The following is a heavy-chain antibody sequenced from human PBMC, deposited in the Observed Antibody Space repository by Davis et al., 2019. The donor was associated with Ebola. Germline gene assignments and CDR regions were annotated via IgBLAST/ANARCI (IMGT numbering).Heavy chain of an antibody. CDR1: GFTFSTYA. CDR3: ATLPGYY. CDR2: INRDGSTT. Sequence: PGGSLRLSCAASGFTFSTYAMGWVRQAPGKGLVWVSCINRDGSTTTYADSVKGRFAISRDNAKNTLYLQMNNLRVEDTAVYYCATLPGYYWGQGTLVTVSS. D-gene: IGHD1-26*01. J-gene: IGHJ4*02. V-gene: IGHV3-74*03.